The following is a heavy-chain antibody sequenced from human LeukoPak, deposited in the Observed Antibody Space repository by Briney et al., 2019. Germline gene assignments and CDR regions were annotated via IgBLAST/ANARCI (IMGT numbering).Heavy chain of an antibody. CDR2: IYYSGST. CDR1: GGSISSYY. CDR3: ARDQRYGPLSGMDV. J-gene: IGHJ6*02. D-gene: IGHD5-18*01. V-gene: IGHV4-59*01. Sequence: SETLSLTCTVSGGSISSYYWSWIRQPPGKGLEWIGYIYYSGSTNYNPSLKSRVTISVDTSKNQFSLELSSVTAADTAVYYCARDQRYGPLSGMDVWGQGTTVTVSS.